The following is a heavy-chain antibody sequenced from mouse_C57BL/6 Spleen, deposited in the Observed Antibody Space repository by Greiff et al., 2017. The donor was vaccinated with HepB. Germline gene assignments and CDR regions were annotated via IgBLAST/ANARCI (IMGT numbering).Heavy chain of an antibody. CDR2: IDPSDSYT. V-gene: IGHV1-50*01. CDR1: GYTFTSYW. J-gene: IGHJ4*01. Sequence: VKLQQPGAELVKPGASVKLSCKASGYTFTSYWMQWVKQRPGQGLEWIGEIDPSDSYTNYNQKFKGKATLTVDTSSSTAYMQLSSLTSEDSAVYYCARARAMDYWGQGTSVTVSS. CDR3: ARARAMDY.